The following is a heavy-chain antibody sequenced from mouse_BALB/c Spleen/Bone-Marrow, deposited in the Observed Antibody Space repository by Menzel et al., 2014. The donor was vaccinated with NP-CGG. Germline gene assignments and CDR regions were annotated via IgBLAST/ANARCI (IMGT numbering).Heavy chain of an antibody. V-gene: IGHV5-2*01. Sequence: EVKLVESGGGLVQPGESLKLSCESNEYEFPSHDMSGVRKTPEKRLELVAAINSDGGITNYPDTMERRFTISRDSTKKTLYLQMSSLRSEDTALYYCARHGFYYAMDYWGQGTSVTVSS. CDR2: INSDGGIT. J-gene: IGHJ4*01. CDR1: EYEFPSHD. CDR3: ARHGFYYAMDY.